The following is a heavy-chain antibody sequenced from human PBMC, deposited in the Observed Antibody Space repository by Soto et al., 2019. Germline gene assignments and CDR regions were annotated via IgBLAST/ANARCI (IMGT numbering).Heavy chain of an antibody. Sequence: VGSLTLSSASSVCTFSSYSMNWVRQAPGKWLEWVSSISSSSSYIYYADSVKGRFTISRDNAKNSLYLQMNSLRAEDTAVYYCARDFYSYRSSVWGPRTTVSVS. CDR2: ISSSSSYI. V-gene: IGHV3-21*01. D-gene: IGHD3-16*02. CDR1: VCTFSSYS. J-gene: IGHJ6*01. CDR3: ARDFYSYRSSV.